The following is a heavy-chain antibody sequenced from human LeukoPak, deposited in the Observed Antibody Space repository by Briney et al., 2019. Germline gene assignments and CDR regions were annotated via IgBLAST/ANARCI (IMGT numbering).Heavy chain of an antibody. J-gene: IGHJ4*02. CDR3: AKDGLGSSGWYGDS. D-gene: IGHD6-19*01. CDR2: ISDDGSNK. V-gene: IGHV3-30*18. Sequence: GRSLRLSCAASGFTFSYSSMHWVRQAPGKGLEWVALISDDGSNKNYAASVKGRFTISRDNSKNALYLQMDSLKTEDTAVYYCAKDGLGSSGWYGDSWGQGTLVTVSS. CDR1: GFTFSYSS.